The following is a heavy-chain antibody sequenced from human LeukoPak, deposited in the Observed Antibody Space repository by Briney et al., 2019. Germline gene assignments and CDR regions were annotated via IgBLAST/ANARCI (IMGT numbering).Heavy chain of an antibody. V-gene: IGHV6-1*01. J-gene: IGHJ4*02. CDR1: GDSVSSNTAA. CDR2: TYYRSKLYN. CDR3: ARGVSGILDY. D-gene: IGHD5/OR15-5a*01. Sequence: SQTLSLTCALSGDSVSSNTAAWNWIRQSPSRGLEWLGRTYYRSKLYNDYAVSVKSRITFNADTSKNQFSLQLNSVTPEDTAVYYCARGVSGILDYWGQGTLVTVSS.